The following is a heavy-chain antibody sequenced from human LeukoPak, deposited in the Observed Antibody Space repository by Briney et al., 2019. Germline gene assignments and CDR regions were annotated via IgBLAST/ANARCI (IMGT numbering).Heavy chain of an antibody. CDR3: AREGQRYDFWSGYTKYYYYYMDV. V-gene: IGHV1-46*01. J-gene: IGHJ6*03. Sequence: RASVKVSCKASGYTFTSYYMHWVRQAPGQGLEWMGIINPSGGSTSYARKFQGRVTMTRDMPTSTVYMELSSLRSEDTAVYYCAREGQRYDFWSGYTKYYYYYMDVWGKGTTVTVSS. D-gene: IGHD3-3*01. CDR1: GYTFTSYY. CDR2: INPSGGST.